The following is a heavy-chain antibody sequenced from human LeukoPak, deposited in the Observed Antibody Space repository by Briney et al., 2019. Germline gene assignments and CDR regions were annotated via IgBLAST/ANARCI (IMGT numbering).Heavy chain of an antibody. J-gene: IGHJ4*02. Sequence: SETLSLTCTVSGGSVNSGAYYWSWIRQFPGKGLEWIGQIFFTGRTDYNPSLKSRLAISIDTSRDQFSLELSSVSAPDTATYYCARDRASGMDYWGQGILVTVSS. CDR3: ARDRASGMDY. CDR2: IFFTGRT. D-gene: IGHD3-10*01. V-gene: IGHV4-31*03. CDR1: GGSVNSGAYY.